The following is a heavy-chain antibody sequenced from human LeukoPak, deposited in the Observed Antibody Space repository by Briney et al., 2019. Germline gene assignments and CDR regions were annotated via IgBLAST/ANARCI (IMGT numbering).Heavy chain of an antibody. CDR1: GFTVSSNY. CDR3: ARDRIDCSSTSCLDYFDY. Sequence: PGGSLRLSCAASGFTVSSNYMSWVRQAPGKGLEWVSVIYSGGSTYYADSVKGRFTISRDNSKNTLYLQMNSLRAEDTAVYYCARDRIDCSSTSCLDYFDYWGQGTLVTVSS. J-gene: IGHJ4*02. V-gene: IGHV3-53*01. CDR2: IYSGGST. D-gene: IGHD2-2*01.